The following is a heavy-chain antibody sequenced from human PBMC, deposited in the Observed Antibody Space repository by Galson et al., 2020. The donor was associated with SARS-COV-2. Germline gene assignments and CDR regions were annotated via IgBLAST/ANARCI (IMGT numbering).Heavy chain of an antibody. V-gene: IGHV4-31*03. Sequence: ETTETLSLTCTVSGGSISSGGYYWSWIRQHPGKGLEWIGYIYYSGSTYYNPSLKSRVTISVDTSKNQFSLKLSSVTAEDTAVYYCARGLTIFGVVSNFDYWGQGTLVTVSS. CDR3: ARGLTIFGVVSNFDY. CDR2: IYYSGST. CDR1: GGSISSGGYY. D-gene: IGHD3-3*01. J-gene: IGHJ4*02.